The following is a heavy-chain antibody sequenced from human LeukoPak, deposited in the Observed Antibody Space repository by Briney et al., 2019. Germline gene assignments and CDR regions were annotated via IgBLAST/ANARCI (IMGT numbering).Heavy chain of an antibody. V-gene: IGHV3-21*01. Sequence: PGRSLRLSCAASGFTFSSHGMHWVRRAPGNGLEWGSSISSSNTYIYYADSVKGRFIISRDNAKNSLYLQMNSLRAEDTAVYYCARAAGYCSGGRCYEYYFDYWGQGTLVTVSS. CDR2: ISSSNTYI. J-gene: IGHJ4*02. CDR1: GFTFSSHG. D-gene: IGHD2-15*01. CDR3: ARAAGYCSGGRCYEYYFDY.